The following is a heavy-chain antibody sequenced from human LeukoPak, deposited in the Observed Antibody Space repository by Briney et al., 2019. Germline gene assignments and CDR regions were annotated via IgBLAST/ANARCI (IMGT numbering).Heavy chain of an antibody. CDR1: GGSISTYY. CDR3: ARSPHNSAWYEKWFDP. D-gene: IGHD6-19*01. Sequence: SETLSLTCTVSGGSISTYYWSWIRQSPGKGLEWIADISASGGTNYNPSLESRVTVSIDSSKNQFSLKFSSVTAADTAVFYCARSPHNSAWYEKWFDPWGQGTLVTVSS. J-gene: IGHJ5*02. V-gene: IGHV4-4*08. CDR2: ISASGGT.